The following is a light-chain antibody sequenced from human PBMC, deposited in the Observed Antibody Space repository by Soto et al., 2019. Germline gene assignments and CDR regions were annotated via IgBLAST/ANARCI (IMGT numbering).Light chain of an antibody. CDR2: DTS. J-gene: IGKJ2*01. V-gene: IGKV3-11*01. CDR3: QHRSNWPPMYT. CDR1: QSVGGF. Sequence: EIVLTQSPATLSLSPGERATLSCRASQSVGGFLAWYQQKSRQAPRLLIYDTSKRATGIPARFSGSGSGTDFTLTISSLEPEDFAIYHCQHRSNWPPMYTFGQGTKLEIK.